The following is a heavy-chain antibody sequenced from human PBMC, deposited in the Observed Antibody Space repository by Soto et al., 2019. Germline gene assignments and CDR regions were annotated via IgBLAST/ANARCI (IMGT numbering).Heavy chain of an antibody. CDR2: IYTAGNT. D-gene: IGHD3-10*01. Sequence: EVHLVESGGGLVQPGGSLSLSCAASGFTVSSAYMAWVRQAPGKGLEWVSSIYTAGNTYYADSVKGRFTISRDGSENTLYLQMNSLSAEDTAVYYCARCGGSENYCYFFDYWGRGTLITVSS. CDR1: GFTVSSAY. CDR3: ARCGGSENYCYFFDY. J-gene: IGHJ4*02. V-gene: IGHV3-66*01.